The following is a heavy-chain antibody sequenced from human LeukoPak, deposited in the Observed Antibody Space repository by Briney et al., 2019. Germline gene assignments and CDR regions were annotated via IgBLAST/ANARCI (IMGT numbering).Heavy chain of an antibody. CDR3: ARGRYYYGSGSYWNYYYYYMDV. V-gene: IGHV1-8*02. Sequence: ASVKVSCKASGYTFTSYGISWVRQATGQGLEWMGWMNPNSGNTGYAQKFQGRVTMTRNTSISTAYMGLSSLRSEDTAVYYCARGRYYYGSGSYWNYYYYYMDVWGKGTTVTISS. CDR1: GYTFTSYG. CDR2: MNPNSGNT. J-gene: IGHJ6*03. D-gene: IGHD3-10*01.